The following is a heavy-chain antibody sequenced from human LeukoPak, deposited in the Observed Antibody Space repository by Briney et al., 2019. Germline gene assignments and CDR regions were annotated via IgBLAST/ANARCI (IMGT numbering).Heavy chain of an antibody. CDR1: SGSISSYY. CDR3: AKGGDYGSINWFDP. Sequence: SETLSLTCTVSSGSISSYYWSWIRQPPGKGLEWIGYVYYSGSTNYNPSLNSRVTISIDTSKNQFSLRLSSVTAADTAVYYCAKGGDYGSINWFDPWGQGTLVTVSS. D-gene: IGHD4-17*01. CDR2: VYYSGST. J-gene: IGHJ5*02. V-gene: IGHV4-59*01.